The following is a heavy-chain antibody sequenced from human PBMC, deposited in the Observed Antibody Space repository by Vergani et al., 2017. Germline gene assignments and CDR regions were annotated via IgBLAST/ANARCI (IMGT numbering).Heavy chain of an antibody. CDR1: GGSFSGYY. J-gene: IGHJ5*02. CDR2: INHSGST. D-gene: IGHD3-10*01. CDR3: AGVRPTITMVRGVIIRGWFDP. V-gene: IGHV4-34*01. Sequence: QVQLQQWGAGLLKPSETLSLTCAVYGGSFSGYYWSWIRQPPGKGLEWIGEINHSGSTNYNPSLKSRVTISVDTSKNQFSLKLSSVTAADTAVYYCAGVRPTITMVRGVIIRGWFDPWGQGTLVTVSS.